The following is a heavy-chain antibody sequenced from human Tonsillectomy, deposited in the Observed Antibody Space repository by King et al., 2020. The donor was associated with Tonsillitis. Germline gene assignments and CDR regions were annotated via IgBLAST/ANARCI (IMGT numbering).Heavy chain of an antibody. Sequence: VQLQESGPGLVRPSETLSLTCTVSGVSISSYYWSWIRQPPGKGLEWIGSIYYSGSTDYNPSLKSRVTLSVHTSKNQFSLKLSSVTAADTAVYYCARDLGGSGGDPGWCDPWGQGTLVTVSS. CDR1: GVSISSYY. J-gene: IGHJ5*02. V-gene: IGHV4-59*01. CDR3: ARDLGGSGGDPGWCDP. D-gene: IGHD2-15*01. CDR2: IYYSGST.